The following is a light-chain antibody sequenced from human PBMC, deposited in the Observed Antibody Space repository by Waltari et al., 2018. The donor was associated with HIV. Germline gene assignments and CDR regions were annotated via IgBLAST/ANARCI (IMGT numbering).Light chain of an antibody. V-gene: IGLV1-47*01. Sequence: SVLTQPPSASGTPGQRVTISCSGSTSNIGSNSVFWYQHLPGTAPNLLIHRNTRQPSWVPARFSGSTSGTSASPAISCLRSEDEADYYCVAWDDSMGGVVFGGGTKVAVL. CDR1: TSNIGSNS. J-gene: IGLJ2*01. CDR3: VAWDDSMGGVV. CDR2: RNT.